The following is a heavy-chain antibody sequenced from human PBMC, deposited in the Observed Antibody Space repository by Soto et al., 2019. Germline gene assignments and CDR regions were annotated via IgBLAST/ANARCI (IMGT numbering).Heavy chain of an antibody. CDR2: ISWDGGST. D-gene: IGHD3-10*01. V-gene: IGHV3-43D*03. J-gene: IGHJ6*02. CDR1: GFTFDDYA. CDR3: EKARGEYYGAWSYYCVIDV. Sequence: GGSLRLSCAASGFTFDDYAMHWVRQAPGKGLEWVSLISWDGGSTYYAYSVKGRFTIFRDNRKNSLSLKMNSLRAQDTALYYGEKARGEYYGAWSYYCVIDVWGQGTPVTVSS.